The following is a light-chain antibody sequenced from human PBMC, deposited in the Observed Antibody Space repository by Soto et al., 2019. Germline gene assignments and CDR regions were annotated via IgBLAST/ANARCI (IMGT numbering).Light chain of an antibody. CDR2: GAS. J-gene: IGKJ1*01. CDR1: QSVSSN. Sequence: EIVMTQSPATLSVSPGERATLSCRASQSVSSNLAWYQKKPGQAPRLLIYGASTRATGIPARFSGSGSGTEFTLTISSLQSEEFAVYYCQHYNNWPRTFGQGTKVEIK. CDR3: QHYNNWPRT. V-gene: IGKV3-15*01.